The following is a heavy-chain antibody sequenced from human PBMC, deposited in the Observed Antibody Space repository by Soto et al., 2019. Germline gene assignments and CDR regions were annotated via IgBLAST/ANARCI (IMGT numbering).Heavy chain of an antibody. D-gene: IGHD2-15*01. J-gene: IGHJ2*01. CDR2: IKRHGSEK. Sequence: EAQLVESGGGLVQPAGSLRLSCAASGFTFSRYWMSWVRQAPGKGLEWVSNIKRHGSEKYYVDSMKGRLTNSRDNAKNSLFLQMNSLRAEDTAVYYCVRVRCSGTSCRRGWYFDLWGRGTLVTVSS. V-gene: IGHV3-7*01. CDR3: VRVRCSGTSCRRGWYFDL. CDR1: GFTFSRYW.